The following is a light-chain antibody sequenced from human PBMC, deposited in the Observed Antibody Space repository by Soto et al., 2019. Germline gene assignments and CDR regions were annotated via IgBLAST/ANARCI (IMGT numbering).Light chain of an antibody. J-gene: IGKJ4*01. CDR2: AAS. CDR3: QQSYSTPLT. V-gene: IGKV1-39*01. Sequence: DIQMTQSPSSLSASVGDRVTITCRARQSISSYLNWYQQKPGKAPKLLIYAASSLQSGVPSRFSGSGSGTDFTLTISSLQPEDFATYYCQQSYSTPLTFGGGTNVEIK. CDR1: QSISSY.